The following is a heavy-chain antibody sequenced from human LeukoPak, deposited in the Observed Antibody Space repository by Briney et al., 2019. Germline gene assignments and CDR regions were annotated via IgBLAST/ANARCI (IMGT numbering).Heavy chain of an antibody. CDR2: ISSSSSTI. J-gene: IGHJ3*02. D-gene: IGHD2-2*01. CDR3: ASLDQDIVVVPAAGDGFDI. CDR1: GFTFSSYS. Sequence: GGSLRLSCAASGFTFSSYSMNWVRQAPGKGLEWVSYISSSSSTIYYADSVKGRFTISRDNAKNSLYLQMNSLRAEDTAVYYCASLDQDIVVVPAAGDGFDIWGQGTMMSVSS. V-gene: IGHV3-48*01.